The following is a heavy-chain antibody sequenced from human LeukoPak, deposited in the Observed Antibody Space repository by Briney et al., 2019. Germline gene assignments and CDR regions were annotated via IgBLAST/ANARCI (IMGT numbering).Heavy chain of an antibody. V-gene: IGHV1-18*01. D-gene: IGHD2-15*01. Sequence: ASVKVSCKGSGYTFTSYSISWVRQAPGQGLEGMGWISAYSGDTNYAQKFQGRATMTTDTSTSTAYMELRSLSSDDTAVYYCGRGFKAGGPHHDMDVWGRETTVTVSS. CDR1: GYTFTSYS. CDR2: ISAYSGDT. CDR3: GRGFKAGGPHHDMDV. J-gene: IGHJ6*02.